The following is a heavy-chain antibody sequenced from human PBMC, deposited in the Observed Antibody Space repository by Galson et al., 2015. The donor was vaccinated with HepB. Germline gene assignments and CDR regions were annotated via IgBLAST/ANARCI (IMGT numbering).Heavy chain of an antibody. Sequence: SVKVSCKASGYTFNIYGISWVRQAPGQGLEWMGWISAQNGNTKYAQKFQGRVTMTTDTSASTVYMELRSLRSDDTASYYCVRDSVETALVMDYWGQGALVTVYS. CDR2: ISAQNGNT. D-gene: IGHD5-18*01. J-gene: IGHJ4*02. V-gene: IGHV1-18*01. CDR3: VRDSVETALVMDY. CDR1: GYTFNIYG.